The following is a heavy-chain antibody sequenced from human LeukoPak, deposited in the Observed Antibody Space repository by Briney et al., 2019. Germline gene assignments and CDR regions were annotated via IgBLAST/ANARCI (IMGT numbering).Heavy chain of an antibody. V-gene: IGHV4-34*01. Sequence: SETLSLTCAVYGGSFSGYYWSWIRQPPGKGLEWIGEINHCGSTNYNPSLKSRVTISVDTSKNQFSLKLSSVTAADTAVYYCAKLGVIAVAGSNWFDPWGQGTLVTVSS. CDR3: AKLGVIAVAGSNWFDP. CDR1: GGSFSGYY. J-gene: IGHJ5*02. CDR2: INHCGST. D-gene: IGHD6-19*01.